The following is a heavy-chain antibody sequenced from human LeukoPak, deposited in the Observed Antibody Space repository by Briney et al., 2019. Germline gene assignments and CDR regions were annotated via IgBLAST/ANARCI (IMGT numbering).Heavy chain of an antibody. J-gene: IGHJ4*02. CDR3: LRPSGGWFRELFLDFDY. D-gene: IGHD3-10*01. V-gene: IGHV4-59*08. Sequence: PSGTLSLTCTVSGCSISSYYWSWIRQPPGKGLEWIGYIYYSGSTNYNLSLKSRVTISVDTTKNQLPLMLSNVPAADPAVDYLLRPSGGWFRELFLDFDYWGQEPLVTVST. CDR1: GCSISSYY. CDR2: IYYSGST.